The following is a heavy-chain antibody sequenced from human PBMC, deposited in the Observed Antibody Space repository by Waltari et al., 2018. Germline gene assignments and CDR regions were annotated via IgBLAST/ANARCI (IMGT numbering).Heavy chain of an antibody. Sequence: EVQLVQSGAEVKKPGATVKISCKVSGYTFTDYYMHWVQQAPGKGLEWMGLVDPEDGETIYAEKFQGRVTITADTSTDTAYMELSSLRSEDTAVYYCARASGGWVEWSQQLYYFDYWGQGTLVTVSS. CDR2: VDPEDGET. D-gene: IGHD3-3*01. CDR3: ARASGGWVEWSQQLYYFDY. V-gene: IGHV1-69-2*01. CDR1: GYTFTDYY. J-gene: IGHJ4*02.